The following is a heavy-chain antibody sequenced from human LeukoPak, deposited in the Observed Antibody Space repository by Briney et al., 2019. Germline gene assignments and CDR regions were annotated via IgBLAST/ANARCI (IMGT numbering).Heavy chain of an antibody. CDR1: GFSVKSNY. V-gene: IGHV3-66*01. Sequence: GGSLRLSCTASGFSVKSNYMSWVRQAPGKGLEWVAVIYSGGSAHHAAPVRGRFTISRDKSENTVYLQMNNLRVEDTAVYYCAKGRDTGFYVKGSFEIWGQGTTVTVSS. CDR3: AKGRDTGFYVKGSFEI. J-gene: IGHJ3*02. CDR2: IYSGGSA. D-gene: IGHD5-24*01.